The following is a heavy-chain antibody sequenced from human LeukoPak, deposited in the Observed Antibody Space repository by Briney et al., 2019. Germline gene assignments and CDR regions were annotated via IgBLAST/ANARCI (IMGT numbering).Heavy chain of an antibody. J-gene: IGHJ6*02. D-gene: IGHD3-16*01. CDR2: ISAYNGNT. V-gene: IGHV1-18*01. CDR3: ARRLANPYYYYGMDV. Sequence: ASVKVSCKASGYTFTSYGISWVRQAPGQGLEWMGWISAYNGNTNYAQKLQGRVTMTTDTSTSTAYMELRSLRSDDTAVYYCARRLANPYYYYGMDVWGQGTTVTVSS. CDR1: GYTFTSYG.